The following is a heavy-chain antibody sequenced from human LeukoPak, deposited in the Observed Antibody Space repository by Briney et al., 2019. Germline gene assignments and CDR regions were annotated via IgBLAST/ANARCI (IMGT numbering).Heavy chain of an antibody. J-gene: IGHJ6*02. V-gene: IGHV4-59*08. CDR2: IYYSGST. Sequence: PSETLSLTCTVSGGSISSYYWSWIRQPPGKGLEWIGYIYYSGSTNYNPSLKSRVTISVDTSKNQFSLMLSSVTAADTAVYYCARHYYDSSGYYGMDVWGQGTTVTVSS. D-gene: IGHD3-22*01. CDR3: ARHYYDSSGYYGMDV. CDR1: GGSISSYY.